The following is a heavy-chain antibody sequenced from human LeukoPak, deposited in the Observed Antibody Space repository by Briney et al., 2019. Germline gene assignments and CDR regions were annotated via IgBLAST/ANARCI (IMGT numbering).Heavy chain of an antibody. V-gene: IGHV4-34*01. J-gene: IGHJ5*02. D-gene: IGHD2-2*01. Sequence: SETLSLTCAVYGGSFSGYYWSWIRQPPGKGLEWIGEINHSGSTNYNPSLKSRVTISVDTSKNQFSLKLSSVTAADTAVYYCARGIVAVPAAYFDPWGQGTLVTVSS. CDR2: INHSGST. CDR3: ARGIVAVPAAYFDP. CDR1: GGSFSGYY.